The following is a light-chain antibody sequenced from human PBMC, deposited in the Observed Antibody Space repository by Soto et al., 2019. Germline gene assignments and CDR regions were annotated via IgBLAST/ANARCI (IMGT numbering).Light chain of an antibody. CDR1: NIGGKS. CDR2: NGI. V-gene: IGLV3-21*02. Sequence: SYELTQPPSVSVAPGQTARITCGGNNIGGKSVHWYQQKPAQAPMLFVYNGIYRSLGIPERFFGSNSVNTATLNISRGAAGDEADYYCQVWESGRGVFGSGTKVTV. J-gene: IGLJ1*01. CDR3: QVWESGRGV.